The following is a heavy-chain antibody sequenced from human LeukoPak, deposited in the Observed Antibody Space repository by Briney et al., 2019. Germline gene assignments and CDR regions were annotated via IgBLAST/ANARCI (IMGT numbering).Heavy chain of an antibody. J-gene: IGHJ4*02. D-gene: IGHD3-3*01. Sequence: SETLSLTCAVSGGSFSGYYWSWVRQPPGKGLEWIGEINHSGSTNYNPSLKSRVTISVDTSKNQFSLKLSSVTAADTAVYYCARERSGSWDYWGQGTLVTVSS. V-gene: IGHV4-34*01. CDR3: ARERSGSWDY. CDR2: INHSGST. CDR1: GGSFSGYY.